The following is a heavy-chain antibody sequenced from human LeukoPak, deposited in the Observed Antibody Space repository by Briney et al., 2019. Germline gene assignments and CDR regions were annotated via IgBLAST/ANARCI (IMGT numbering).Heavy chain of an antibody. CDR1: GFTFSSYA. Sequence: GGSLRLSCAASGFTFSSYAMSWVRQAPGKGLEWVSAISGSGGSTYYADSVKGRFTISRDNSKNTLYLQMNSLRAEDTAVYYCAKAARFLEWLLSNHDAFDIWGQGTMVTVSS. CDR2: ISGSGGST. CDR3: AKAARFLEWLLSNHDAFDI. J-gene: IGHJ3*02. V-gene: IGHV3-23*01. D-gene: IGHD3-3*01.